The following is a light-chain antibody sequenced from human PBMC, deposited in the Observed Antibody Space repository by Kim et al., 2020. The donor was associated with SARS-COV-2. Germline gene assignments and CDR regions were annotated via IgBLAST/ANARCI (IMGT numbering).Light chain of an antibody. CDR1: SSDIGDYNY. V-gene: IGLV2-14*03. CDR2: SVS. CDR3: SSYTGSNTLL. Sequence: GQSITISGTGTSSDIGDYNYVSWYQQHPGKAPKLLIYSVSNRPSGVSNRFSGSKSGNTASLAISGLQAEDEADYYCSSYTGSNTLLFGGGTQLTVL. J-gene: IGLJ2*01.